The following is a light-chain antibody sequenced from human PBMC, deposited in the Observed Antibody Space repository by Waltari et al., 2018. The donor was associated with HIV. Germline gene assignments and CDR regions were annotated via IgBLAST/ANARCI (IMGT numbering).Light chain of an antibody. Sequence: QSVLTQPPSVSGAPGQRVTISRTGSSSNIGAGYDVHWYQQFPGIVPRLLIYDNGNRPSGVTDRVSCSKYCASASLTVTGLRAEDEADYSWQAYGSSRRVWVVGGGTKLTV. CDR1: SSNIGAGYD. J-gene: IGLJ3*02. CDR3: QAYGSSRRVWV. V-gene: IGLV1-40*01. CDR2: DNG.